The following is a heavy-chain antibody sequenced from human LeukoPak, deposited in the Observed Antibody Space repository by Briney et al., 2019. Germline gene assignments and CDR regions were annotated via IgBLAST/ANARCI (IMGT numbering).Heavy chain of an antibody. CDR2: IYYSGST. CDR1: GGSISSGGYY. Sequence: TLSLTCTVSGGSISSGGYYWSWIRQHPGKGLEWIGYIYYSGSTYYNPSLKSRVTISVDTSKNQFSLKLSSVTAADTAVYYCARDRPYYDILTGYYNHGYFDYWGEGTLVTVSS. V-gene: IGHV4-31*03. J-gene: IGHJ4*02. D-gene: IGHD3-9*01. CDR3: ARDRPYYDILTGYYNHGYFDY.